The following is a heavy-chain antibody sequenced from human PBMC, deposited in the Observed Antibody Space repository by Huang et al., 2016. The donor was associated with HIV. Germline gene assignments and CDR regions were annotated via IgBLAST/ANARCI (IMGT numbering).Heavy chain of an antibody. J-gene: IGHJ4*02. CDR2: IIPMFGTP. V-gene: IGHV1-69*13. CDR3: ARGQLGSYGDYDVLY. Sequence: QVQLVQSGAEVKTPGSSVKVSCKASGGTFSKYAISWVRQAPGQGLEGRGGIIPMFGTPNYARKFQGRVTITADDSTSTTDVEVSSLRSEDTALYYCARGQLGSYGDYDVLYWGQGTLVTVSS. D-gene: IGHD4-17*01. CDR1: GGTFSKYA.